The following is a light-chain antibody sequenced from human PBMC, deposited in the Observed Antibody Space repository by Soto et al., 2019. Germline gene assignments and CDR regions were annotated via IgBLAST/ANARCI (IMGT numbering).Light chain of an antibody. CDR3: SVWDDRLNEGV. J-gene: IGLJ1*01. V-gene: IGLV1-44*01. CDR2: VNN. Sequence: QAVVTQPPSASGTPGQRVTISCSGSSSNIGSNAVNWYQQFPGTAPKLLIYVNNYRPSGVPDRFSGSKSGTSASLAISGLQSEDEADYYCSVWDDRLNEGVFGPGTKLTVL. CDR1: SSNIGSNA.